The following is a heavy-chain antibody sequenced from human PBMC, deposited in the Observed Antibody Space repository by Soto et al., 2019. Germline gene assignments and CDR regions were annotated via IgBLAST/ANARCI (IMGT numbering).Heavy chain of an antibody. CDR3: ARSQGSSTSLEIYYYYYYGMDV. V-gene: IGHV1-69*01. CDR2: IIPIPGTA. Sequence: QVPLVQSGAEVKKPGSSVKVSCKASGGTFGSYAISWLRQAPGQGLEWMGGIIPIPGTANYAQKFQGRVTIAADESTSTAYMELSSLRSEDTAVYYCARSQGSSTSLEIYYYYYYGMDVWGQGTTVTVSS. J-gene: IGHJ6*02. D-gene: IGHD2-2*01. CDR1: GGTFGSYA.